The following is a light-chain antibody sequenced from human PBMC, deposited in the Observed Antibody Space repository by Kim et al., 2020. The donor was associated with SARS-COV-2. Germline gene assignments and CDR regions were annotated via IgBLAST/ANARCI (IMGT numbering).Light chain of an antibody. V-gene: IGKV1-5*03. Sequence: DIQMTQSPSTLSASVGDRVTITCRASQSISNWLAWYQQKPGKAPKFVIYKPSTLHSGVPSRFSGNGSGTEFTLTINSLQPDDFATYYCQQYNGYPYTFGQGTKLEI. J-gene: IGKJ2*01. CDR3: QQYNGYPYT. CDR2: KPS. CDR1: QSISNW.